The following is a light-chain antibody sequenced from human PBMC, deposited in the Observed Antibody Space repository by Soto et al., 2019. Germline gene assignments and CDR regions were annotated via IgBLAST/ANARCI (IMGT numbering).Light chain of an antibody. J-gene: IGKJ3*01. CDR3: QQSFNTPFT. Sequence: DIQMTQSPSSLSASVGDRVTITCRASQNINTYLNWYQQTRGKAPKLLIHAASTLPSGVPLRFSGGGSGTDFTLTINNLRPEDFATYYCQQSFNTPFTFGPGTRVEI. V-gene: IGKV1-39*01. CDR2: AAS. CDR1: QNINTY.